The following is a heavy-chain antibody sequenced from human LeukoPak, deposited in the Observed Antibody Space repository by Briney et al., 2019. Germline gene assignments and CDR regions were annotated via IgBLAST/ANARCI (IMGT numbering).Heavy chain of an antibody. Sequence: SETLSLTCTVSGGSISSGDYYWSWIRQPPGKGLEWIGYIYYSGSTYYNPSLKSRVTISVDTSKNQFSLKLRSVTAADTAVYYCARERPESGYDYFDYWGQGTLVTVSS. CDR3: ARERPESGYDYFDY. D-gene: IGHD5-12*01. V-gene: IGHV4-30-4*08. CDR2: IYYSGST. J-gene: IGHJ4*02. CDR1: GGSISSGDYY.